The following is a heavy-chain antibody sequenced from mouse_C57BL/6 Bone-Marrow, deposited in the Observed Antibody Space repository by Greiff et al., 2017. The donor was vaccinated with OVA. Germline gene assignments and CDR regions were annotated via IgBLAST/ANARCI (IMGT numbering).Heavy chain of an antibody. J-gene: IGHJ3*01. Sequence: DVKLVESGGGLVKPGGSLTLSCAASGFTFSDYGMHWVRQAPEKGLEWVAYISSGSSTIYYADTVKGRFTISRDNAKNTLFLQMTSLRSEDTAMYYCASEGWFAYWGQGTLVTVTA. V-gene: IGHV5-17*01. CDR1: GFTFSDYG. CDR3: ASEGWFAY. CDR2: ISSGSSTI.